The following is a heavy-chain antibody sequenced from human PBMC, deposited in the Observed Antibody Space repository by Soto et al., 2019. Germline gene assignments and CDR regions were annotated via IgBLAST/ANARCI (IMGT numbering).Heavy chain of an antibody. CDR3: AREVQVYTAALVY. CDR1: GGTFNTYA. D-gene: IGHD3-16*02. V-gene: IGHV1-69*19. Sequence: QVQLVQSGAGMKKPGSSVKVSCQSSGGTFNTYAMNWLRQAPGQGPEWMGDISPMFGAANYAPKIKGRVTITADESTATAFMQWSSFTSEDTALYFCAREVQVYTAALVYWSQGSLVPVSS. J-gene: IGHJ4*02. CDR2: ISPMFGAA.